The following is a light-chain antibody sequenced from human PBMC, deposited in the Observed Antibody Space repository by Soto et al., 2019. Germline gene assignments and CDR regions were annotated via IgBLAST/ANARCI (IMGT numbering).Light chain of an antibody. CDR1: SSNIGSNT. Sequence: QSVLTQPPSASGTPGQRVTISCYGSSSNIGSNTVNWYQQLPGTAPKLLIYSNNQRPSGVPDRFSGSKSGTSACLAIGGLQSEDEADYCCAAWDDSLNVYVLGTGNTV. CDR3: AAWDDSLNVYV. V-gene: IGLV1-44*01. CDR2: SNN. J-gene: IGLJ1*01.